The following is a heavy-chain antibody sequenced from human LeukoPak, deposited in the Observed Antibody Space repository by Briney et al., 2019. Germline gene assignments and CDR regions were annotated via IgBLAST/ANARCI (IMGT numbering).Heavy chain of an antibody. D-gene: IGHD2-2*01. CDR1: GFPFSRFA. V-gene: IGHV3-23*01. CDR3: AKDRGCSSTSCARYFDY. CDR2: ISGSSEST. Sequence: GGSLRLSCAASGFPFSRFAMTWVRQAPGKGLEWVSAISGSSESTNYADSVKGRFTISRDNSKNTLYLQMNSLRAEDTAEYYCAKDRGCSSTSCARYFDYWGQGTLVTVSS. J-gene: IGHJ4*02.